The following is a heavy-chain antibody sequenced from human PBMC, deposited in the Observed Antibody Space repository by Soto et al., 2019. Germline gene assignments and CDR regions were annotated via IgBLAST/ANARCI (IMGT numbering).Heavy chain of an antibody. CDR3: ERGQRFSDWFDP. CDR2: IYSSGNT. D-gene: IGHD3-3*01. CDR1: GGTISGYY. Sequence: WETLSLTCIVSGGTISGYYWTWIRQPAGKGLEWIGRIYSSGNTKYNPSLQSRVTMSLDTSNNQFSLRLTSVTAADTAVYYCERGQRFSDWFDPWGQGTLVPVSS. J-gene: IGHJ5*02. V-gene: IGHV4-4*07.